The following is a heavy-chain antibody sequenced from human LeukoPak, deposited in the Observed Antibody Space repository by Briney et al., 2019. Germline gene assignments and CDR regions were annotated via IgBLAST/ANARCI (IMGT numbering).Heavy chain of an antibody. CDR1: RGSNSSYY. Sequence: SETLSLTCTVSRGSNSSYYWSRIRQPPGKGLEWIGYVYDSGSTNYNPSLKSRVTISIDTSRNQFSLKMTSVTASDTAVYYCARHGGSYSFDYWGQGTLVTVSS. D-gene: IGHD1-26*01. J-gene: IGHJ4*02. CDR3: ARHGGSYSFDY. V-gene: IGHV4-59*08. CDR2: VYDSGST.